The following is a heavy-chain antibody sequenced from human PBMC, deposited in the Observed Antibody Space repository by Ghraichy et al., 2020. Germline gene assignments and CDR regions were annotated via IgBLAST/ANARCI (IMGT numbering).Heavy chain of an antibody. CDR2: IYHSGST. CDR1: GGSISSSDW. J-gene: IGHJ4*02. D-gene: IGHD3-22*01. Sequence: SETLSLTCAVSGGSISSSDWWSWVRQPPGKGLEWIGEIYHSGSTNYNPSLKSRVTISVDRSKNLFTLKLSSVTAADTAVYYCARTNYYGSSGFPYFDYWGQGTLVTVSS. V-gene: IGHV4-4*02. CDR3: ARTNYYGSSGFPYFDY.